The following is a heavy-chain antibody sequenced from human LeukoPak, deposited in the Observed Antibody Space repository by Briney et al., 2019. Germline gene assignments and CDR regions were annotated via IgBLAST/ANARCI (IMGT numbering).Heavy chain of an antibody. D-gene: IGHD3-9*01. Sequence: PSETLSLTCTVSGGSISTYSWSWIRQPPGKGLEWIRYIYYSGNTNYNPSLKSRVTISVDTSKNQFSLKLSSVTAADTAVYYCARVRLVGYDILTGYYSFDYWGQGTLVTVSS. CDR2: IYYSGNT. CDR1: GGSISTYS. CDR3: ARVRLVGYDILTGYYSFDY. J-gene: IGHJ4*02. V-gene: IGHV4-59*01.